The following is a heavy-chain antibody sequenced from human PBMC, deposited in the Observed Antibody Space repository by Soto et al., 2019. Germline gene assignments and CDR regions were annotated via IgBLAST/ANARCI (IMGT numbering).Heavy chain of an antibody. J-gene: IGHJ6*02. CDR2: IYYSGST. CDR3: ARDREYNSSGYYYYGMDV. V-gene: IGHV4-59*01. D-gene: IGHD6-6*01. Sequence: SETLSLTCTVSGGSISSYYWSWIRQPPGKGLEWIGYIYYSGSTNYNPSLKSRVTISVDTSKNQFSLKLSSVTAADTAVYYCARDREYNSSGYYYYGMDVWSQGTTVTVSS. CDR1: GGSISSYY.